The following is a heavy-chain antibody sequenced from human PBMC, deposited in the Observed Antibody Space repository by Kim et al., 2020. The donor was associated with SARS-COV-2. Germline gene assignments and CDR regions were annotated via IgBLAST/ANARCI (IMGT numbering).Heavy chain of an antibody. J-gene: IGHJ4*02. V-gene: IGHV3-48*02. CDR3: ARDPRSSSWYVDY. Sequence: YADSVKGRFTISRDNAKNSLYLQMNSLRDEDTAVYYCARDPRSSSWYVDYWGPGTLVTVSS. D-gene: IGHD6-13*01.